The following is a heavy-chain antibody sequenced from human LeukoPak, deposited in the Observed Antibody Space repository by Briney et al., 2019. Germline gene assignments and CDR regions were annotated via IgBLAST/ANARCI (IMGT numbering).Heavy chain of an antibody. J-gene: IGHJ5*01. CDR2: IGGSGATI. CDR1: GFSFGAHG. V-gene: IGHV3-23*01. CDR3: AKDIAAWGYSYGYGS. D-gene: IGHD5-18*01. Sequence: PGGSLRLSCAASGFSFGAHGMNWVRQAPGKGLEWVSAIGGSGATIYYADSVRGRFTISRDNFKNTLYLQMNSLRAEDTAVYYCAKDIAAWGYSYGYGSWGQGTLVTVSS.